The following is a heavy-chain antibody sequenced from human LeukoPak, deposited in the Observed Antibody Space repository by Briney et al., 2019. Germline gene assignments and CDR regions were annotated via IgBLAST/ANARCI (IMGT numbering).Heavy chain of an antibody. CDR3: ARNQPFGYSYGSGTRDAFDI. D-gene: IGHD5-18*01. CDR2: INPNSGGT. Sequence: ASVKVSCKASGNTFTGYYIHWVRQAPGQGLEWVGWINPNSGGTNYAQKFQGRVTMTSDTFISTGFMELSRLRSDDTAVYYCARNQPFGYSYGSGTRDAFDIWGQGTMITVSS. CDR1: GNTFTGYY. V-gene: IGHV1-2*02. J-gene: IGHJ3*02.